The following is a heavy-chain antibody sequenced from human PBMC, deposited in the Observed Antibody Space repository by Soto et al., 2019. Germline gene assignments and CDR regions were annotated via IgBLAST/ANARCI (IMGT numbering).Heavy chain of an antibody. J-gene: IGHJ4*02. Sequence: QVQLVQSGAEMRKPGASVKVSCKASGYTFTSYTITWVRQAPGQGLEWMGWIRCHNGNTDYAQNLQGRVTMTRDTSTSTVYMEVRSLRSDDTAVYYCARGYYDSTGFYYRYWGQGTLVAGSS. CDR1: GYTFTSYT. D-gene: IGHD3-22*01. CDR2: IRCHNGNT. CDR3: ARGYYDSTGFYYRY. V-gene: IGHV1-18*01.